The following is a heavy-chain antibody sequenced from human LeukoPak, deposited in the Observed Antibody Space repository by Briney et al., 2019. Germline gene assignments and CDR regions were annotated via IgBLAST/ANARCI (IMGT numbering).Heavy chain of an antibody. V-gene: IGHV3-21*01. Sequence: PGGSLRLSCAASGFTFSSYSMNWVRQAPGKGLEWVSSISSSSSYIYYADSVKGRFTISRDNAKNSLYLQMNSLRAEDTAVYYCARDPPVASAPGYFDSWGQGSLVTVSS. J-gene: IGHJ4*02. CDR2: ISSSSSYI. CDR3: ARDPPVASAPGYFDS. D-gene: IGHD2-15*01. CDR1: GFTFSSYS.